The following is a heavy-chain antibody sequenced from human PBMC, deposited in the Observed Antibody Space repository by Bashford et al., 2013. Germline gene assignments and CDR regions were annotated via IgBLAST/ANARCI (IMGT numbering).Heavy chain of an antibody. CDR1: GGSISSYY. Sequence: SETLSLTCTVSGGSISSYYWSWIRQPPGKGLEWIGYIYYSGSTNYNPSLKSRVTISVDTSKNQFSLKLSSVTAADTAVYYCARGTYYYDSSGYLEPEDYDYWGQGTLVTVSS. CDR2: IYYSGST. D-gene: IGHD3-22*01. CDR3: ARGTYYYDSSGYLEPEDYDY. V-gene: IGHV4-59*01. J-gene: IGHJ4*02.